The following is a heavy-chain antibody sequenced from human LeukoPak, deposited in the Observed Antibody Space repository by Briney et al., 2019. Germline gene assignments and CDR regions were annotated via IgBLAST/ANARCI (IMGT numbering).Heavy chain of an antibody. Sequence: ASVKVSCKASGYTFTSYYMHWVRQAPGQGLEWMGIINPSGGSTSYAQKFQGRVTMTRDASTSTVYMELSSLRSEDTAVYYCAKAPKQWLVAGHGTTLFRYWGQGTLVTVSS. CDR2: INPSGGST. CDR1: GYTFTSYY. V-gene: IGHV1-46*01. CDR3: AKAPKQWLVAGHGTTLFRY. J-gene: IGHJ4*02. D-gene: IGHD6-19*01.